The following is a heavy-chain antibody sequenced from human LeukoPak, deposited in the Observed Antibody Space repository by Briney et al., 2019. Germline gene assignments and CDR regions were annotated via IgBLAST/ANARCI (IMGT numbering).Heavy chain of an antibody. CDR2: INSNGNT. V-gene: IGHV3-23*01. CDR3: AKDQVGWTSSRFDP. J-gene: IGHJ5*02. D-gene: IGHD6-6*01. Sequence: GASLRFSCAASGFSISGYAMSWVRQAPGKGLECVSGINSNGNTYNADSVKGRFTISRDNSKNTLYLQMNSLRVEDTAVYYCAKDQVGWTSSRFDPWGQGTVVTVSS. CDR1: GFSISGYA.